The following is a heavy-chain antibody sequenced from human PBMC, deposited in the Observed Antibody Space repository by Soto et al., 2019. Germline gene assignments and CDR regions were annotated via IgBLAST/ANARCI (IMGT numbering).Heavy chain of an antibody. D-gene: IGHD2-15*01. V-gene: IGHV1-69*02. CDR1: GGTFSSYT. J-gene: IGHJ3*02. CDR2: IIPILGIA. CDR3: ECCYCSGCSCYDDAFDI. Sequence: SVKVSCKASGGTFSSYTISWVRQAPGQGLEWMGRIIPILGIANYAQKFQGRVTITADKSTSTAYMELSSLRSEDTAVYYCECCYCSGCSCYDDAFDIWGQGTMGTVS.